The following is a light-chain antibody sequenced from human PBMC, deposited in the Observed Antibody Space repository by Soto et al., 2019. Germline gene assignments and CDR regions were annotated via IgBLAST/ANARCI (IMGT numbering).Light chain of an antibody. Sequence: ENVLTQSPGTLSLSPGERASLFCRASQSVSSSYLAWYQQRPGQAPRLLIYGASTRATGVPDRFSGRGSGTDFTLTISRLEPEDFAVYYCQQYGNLRYSFGQGTRLEIK. V-gene: IGKV3-20*01. CDR1: QSVSSSY. CDR2: GAS. J-gene: IGKJ2*01. CDR3: QQYGNLRYS.